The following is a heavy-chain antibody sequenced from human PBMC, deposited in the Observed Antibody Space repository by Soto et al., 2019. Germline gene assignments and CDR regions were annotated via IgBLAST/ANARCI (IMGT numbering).Heavy chain of an antibody. CDR2: IGPFEAHAP. D-gene: IGHD1-20*01. J-gene: IGHJ3*01. CDR3: ARDAIHYNGRADAFDL. V-gene: IGHV3-23*01. Sequence: EVQLLESGGDLVHPGGTLILSCVGSGYPFGDYAMRWDRQAPGKGLEWVSAIGPFEAHAPAYAASVKGRFTISRDNSRNILFLQMTNLRAGDTGVYYCARDAIHYNGRADAFDLWGQGTVVTVSS. CDR1: GYPFGDYA.